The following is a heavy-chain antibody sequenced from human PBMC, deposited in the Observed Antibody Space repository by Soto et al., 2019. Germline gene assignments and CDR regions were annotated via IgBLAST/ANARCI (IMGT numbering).Heavy chain of an antibody. CDR3: ARVTYYYDSSGHTFDY. V-gene: IGHV4-59*08. D-gene: IGHD3-22*01. CDR1: GGSISNYY. CDR2: IYYSGST. Sequence: SETLSLTCTVSGGSISNYYWSWIRQPPGKGLEWIGYIYYSGSTYYNPSLKSRVTISVDTSKNQFSLKLSSVTAADTAVYYCARVTYYYDSSGHTFDYWGQGTLVTVSS. J-gene: IGHJ4*02.